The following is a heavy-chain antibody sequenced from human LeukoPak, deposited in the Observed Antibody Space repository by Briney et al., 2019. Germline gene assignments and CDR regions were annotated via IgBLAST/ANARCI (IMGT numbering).Heavy chain of an antibody. Sequence: GGTLRLSCAASGFIFSSYGMSWVRQAPGKGLVWVSRISGNGNTRNYADSVKGRFTISRDNAESTLYLQMNSLRADDTAVYFCVRGNTGYGNFDYWGQGILVTVSS. J-gene: IGHJ4*02. CDR1: GFIFSSYG. D-gene: IGHD5-12*01. CDR3: VRGNTGYGNFDY. V-gene: IGHV3-74*01. CDR2: ISGNGNTR.